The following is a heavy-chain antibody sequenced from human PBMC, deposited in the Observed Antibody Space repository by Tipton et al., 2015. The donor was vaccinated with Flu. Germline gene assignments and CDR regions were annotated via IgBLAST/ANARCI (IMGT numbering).Heavy chain of an antibody. J-gene: IGHJ6*02. CDR3: ARDSQQLVHRYYYYGMDV. CDR2: IYTSGST. Sequence: LRLSCTVSGGSISSYYWRWIRQPAGKGLEWFGRIYTSGSTNYNPSLKSRVTMSVDTSKNQFSLKLRSVTAADTAVYYCARDSQQLVHRYYYYGMDVWGQGTTVTVSS. V-gene: IGHV4-4*07. CDR1: GGSISSYY. D-gene: IGHD6-13*01.